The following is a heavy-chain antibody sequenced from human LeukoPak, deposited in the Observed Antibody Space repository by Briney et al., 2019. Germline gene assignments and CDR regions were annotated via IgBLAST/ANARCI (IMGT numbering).Heavy chain of an antibody. CDR3: ARVRRGYSSGCYFDY. CDR1: GGSISSSSHY. CDR2: IYYSGST. Sequence: SETLSLTCTVSGGSISSSSHYWGWIRQPPGKGLEWIGYIYYSGSTNYNPSLKSRVTISVDTSKNQFSLKLSSVTAADTAVYYCARVRRGYSSGCYFDYWGQGTLVTVSS. V-gene: IGHV4-61*05. D-gene: IGHD6-19*01. J-gene: IGHJ4*02.